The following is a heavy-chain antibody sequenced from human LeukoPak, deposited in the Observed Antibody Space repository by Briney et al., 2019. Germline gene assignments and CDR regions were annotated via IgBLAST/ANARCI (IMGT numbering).Heavy chain of an antibody. CDR1: GGSISSHY. J-gene: IGHJ6*03. V-gene: IGHV4-59*11. CDR3: VKHGPGGRGYLDV. D-gene: IGHD1-1*01. CDR2: IFYSGST. Sequence: SENLSLTCTVSGGSISSHYWSWVRLSPAKGLEWIGYIFYSGSTDYSPSLTSRVTISIDTSKRYLSLNLSSVTAADTAVYYCVKHGPGGRGYLDVWGVGTTVTVSS.